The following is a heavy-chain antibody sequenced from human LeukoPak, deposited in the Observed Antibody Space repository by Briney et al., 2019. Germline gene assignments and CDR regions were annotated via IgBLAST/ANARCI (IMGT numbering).Heavy chain of an antibody. CDR3: ARHEYSYGSYYFDY. CDR1: GGSIRSYY. J-gene: IGHJ4*02. Sequence: ASETLSPTCTVSGGSIRSYYWSCIRQPPGKGLEWIGYIYYSGSTNYNPSLKSRVTISVDTSKNQFSLKLSSVTAADTAVYYCARHEYSYGSYYFDYWGQGTLVTVSS. V-gene: IGHV4-59*08. CDR2: IYYSGST. D-gene: IGHD5-18*01.